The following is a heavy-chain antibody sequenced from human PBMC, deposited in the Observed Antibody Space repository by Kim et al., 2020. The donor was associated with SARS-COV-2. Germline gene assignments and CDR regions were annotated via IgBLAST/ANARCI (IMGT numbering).Heavy chain of an antibody. Sequence: APGQRPEWIGWINTRTGNPTYAQAFRGRFVFSSDTSVSTAFLQISSLKAEDTAVYYCVRTESSLLAPLYWGQGTLVTISS. D-gene: IGHD2-15*01. CDR3: VRTESSLLAPLY. V-gene: IGHV7-4-1*02. J-gene: IGHJ4*02. CDR2: INTRTGNP.